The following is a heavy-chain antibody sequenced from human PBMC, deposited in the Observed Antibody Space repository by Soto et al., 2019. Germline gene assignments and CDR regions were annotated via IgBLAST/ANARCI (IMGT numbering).Heavy chain of an antibody. CDR2: ISWNSGSI. D-gene: IGHD4-17*01. V-gene: IGHV3-9*01. CDR1: GFTFDDYA. J-gene: IGHJ4*02. CDR3: AKDRDGDYGGGIDY. Sequence: EVQLVESGGGLVQPGRSLRLSCAASGFTFDDYAMHWVRQAPGKGLEWVSGISWNSGSIGYAESVKGRFTICRDNAKNSLYLQMHSLRAEDTSLYYCAKDRDGDYGGGIDYCRQGTLVTVSS.